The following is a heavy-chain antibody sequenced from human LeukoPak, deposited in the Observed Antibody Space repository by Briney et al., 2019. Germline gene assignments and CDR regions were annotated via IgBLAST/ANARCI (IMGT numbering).Heavy chain of an antibody. J-gene: IGHJ5*02. Sequence: ASVKVSCKASGGTFSSYAISWVRQAPGQGLEWMGRIIPILGIANYAQKFQGRVTITADKSTSTAYMELSGLRSEDTAVYYCAVPPSGWYNWFDPWGQGTLVTVSS. CDR2: IIPILGIA. CDR3: AVPPSGWYNWFDP. V-gene: IGHV1-69*04. D-gene: IGHD6-19*01. CDR1: GGTFSSYA.